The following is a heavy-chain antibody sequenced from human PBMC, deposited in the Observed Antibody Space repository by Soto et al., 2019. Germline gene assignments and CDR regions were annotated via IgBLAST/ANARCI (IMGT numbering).Heavy chain of an antibody. CDR1: GGSFSGYY. J-gene: IGHJ5*02. V-gene: IGHV4-34*01. CDR3: ARGWAVAGGNWFDP. CDR2: INHSGST. Sequence: SETLSLTCAVYGGSFSGYYWSWIRQPPGKGLEWIGEINHSGSTNYNPSLKSRVTISVDTSKNQFSLKLSSVTAADTAVYYCARGWAVAGGNWFDPWGQGTLVTVSS. D-gene: IGHD6-19*01.